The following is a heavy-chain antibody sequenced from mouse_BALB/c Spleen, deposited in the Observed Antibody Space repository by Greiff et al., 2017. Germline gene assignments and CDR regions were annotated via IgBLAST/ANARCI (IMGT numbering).Heavy chain of an antibody. CDR2: ISSGGSYT. D-gene: IGHD1-2*01. Sequence: EVQRVESGGGLVKPGGSLKLSCAASGFTFSSYAMSWVRQSPEKRLEWVAEISSGGSYTYYPDTVTGRFTISRDNAKNTLYLEMSSLRSEDTAMYYCARDKGEHYDYWGQGTSVTVSS. CDR1: GFTFSSYA. V-gene: IGHV5-9-4*01. CDR3: ARDKGEHYDY. J-gene: IGHJ4*01.